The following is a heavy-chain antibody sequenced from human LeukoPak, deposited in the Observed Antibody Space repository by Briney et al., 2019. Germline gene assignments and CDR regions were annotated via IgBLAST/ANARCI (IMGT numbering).Heavy chain of an antibody. CDR1: GGTFSSYA. Sequence: SVKVSCKASGGTFSSYAISWVRQAPGQGLEWMRGIIPIFGTANYAQKFQGRVTMTRDMSTSTVYMELSSLRSEDTAVYYCARDRRYGSGSYEFDPWGQGTLVTVSS. J-gene: IGHJ5*02. V-gene: IGHV1-69*05. CDR2: IIPIFGTA. D-gene: IGHD3-10*01. CDR3: ARDRRYGSGSYEFDP.